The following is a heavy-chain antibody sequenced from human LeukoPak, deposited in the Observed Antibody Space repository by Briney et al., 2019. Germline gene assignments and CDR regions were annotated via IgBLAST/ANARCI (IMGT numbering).Heavy chain of an antibody. J-gene: IGHJ4*02. CDR2: ISYDGSNK. CDR1: GFTFSSYG. Sequence: PGGSLRLSCAASGFTFSSYGMHWVRQAPGKGLEWVAVISYDGSNKYYADSVKGRFTISRDNSKNTLYLQMNSLRAEDTAVYYCAKTDDYGDYIRVGFDYWGQGTLVTVSS. V-gene: IGHV3-30*18. CDR3: AKTDDYGDYIRVGFDY. D-gene: IGHD4-17*01.